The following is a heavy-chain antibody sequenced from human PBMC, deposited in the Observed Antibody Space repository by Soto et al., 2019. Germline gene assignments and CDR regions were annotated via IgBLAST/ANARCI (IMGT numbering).Heavy chain of an antibody. CDR2: INSYNGVT. D-gene: IGHD4-17*01. Sequence: QVKLVQSGAEVKNPGASVKVSCRASGYTLSNNYGISWVRQAPGQGLEWMGWINSYNGVTNNARKFQDRVTLTTDASTTTAYMELRSLRSDDTAIYYCARDRQNYGSLDYWGQGTLVTVSS. J-gene: IGHJ4*02. CDR1: GYTLSNNYG. CDR3: ARDRQNYGSLDY. V-gene: IGHV1-18*01.